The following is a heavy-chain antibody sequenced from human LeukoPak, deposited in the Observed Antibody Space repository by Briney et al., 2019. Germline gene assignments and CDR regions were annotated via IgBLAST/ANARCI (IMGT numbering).Heavy chain of an antibody. CDR1: GFTFSGYA. Sequence: GGSLRLSCAASGFTFSGYAMHWVRQAPGKGLEWVAVISYDGSNKYYADSVKGRFTISRDNSKNTLYLRINSLRAEDTAVYYCARDQYSSGWSPHFDYWGQGTLVTVSS. CDR3: ARDQYSSGWSPHFDY. CDR2: ISYDGSNK. J-gene: IGHJ4*02. D-gene: IGHD6-19*01. V-gene: IGHV3-30*01.